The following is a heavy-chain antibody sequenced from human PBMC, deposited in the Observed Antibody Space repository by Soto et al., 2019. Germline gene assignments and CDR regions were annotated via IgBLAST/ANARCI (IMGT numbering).Heavy chain of an antibody. CDR2: ISYDGSNK. CDR1: GFTFRSYG. V-gene: IGHV3-30*18. CDR3: AKGGVGSTSNAFDI. J-gene: IGHJ3*02. Sequence: GGSLRLSCAASGFTFRSYGIHWVRQAPAKGLEWVAVISYDGSNKYYEDSVKGRFTISRDNSKNTLYLQINSLRAEDTGVYYCAKGGVGSTSNAFDIWGQGTMVTVSS. D-gene: IGHD1-26*01.